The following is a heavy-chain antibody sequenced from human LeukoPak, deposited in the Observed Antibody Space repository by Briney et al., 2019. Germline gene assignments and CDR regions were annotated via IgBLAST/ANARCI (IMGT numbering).Heavy chain of an antibody. CDR2: IYYNGNT. CDR1: GGAVSGSNYY. D-gene: IGHD4-11*01. Sequence: SETLSLTCTVSGGAVSGSNYYWSWIRQPPGKGLEWIGYIYYNGNTNYNPSLKSRVTISVDTSMNQFSLRLSSVTAADTAVYYCARDGSNWSNDYYHGVDVWGQGTTVTVSS. V-gene: IGHV4-61*01. J-gene: IGHJ6*02. CDR3: ARDGSNWSNDYYHGVDV.